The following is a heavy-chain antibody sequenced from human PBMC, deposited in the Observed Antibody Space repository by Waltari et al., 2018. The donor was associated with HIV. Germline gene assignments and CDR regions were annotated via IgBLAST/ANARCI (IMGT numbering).Heavy chain of an antibody. D-gene: IGHD3-3*01. CDR1: ADTINTYY. Sequence: VQLQESGPGLVKPSETLSLTCNVSADTINTYYLSWIRQSPPKGLEWIGYIYYTGTSNYNPSPSLKSRVTMSLDTSKTQFSLKLTSVSAADTAVYYCARTVGTSISGVITYNWFDSWGQGTLVTVSS. CDR3: ARTVGTSISGVITYNWFDS. V-gene: IGHV4-59*13. J-gene: IGHJ5*01. CDR2: IYYTGTS.